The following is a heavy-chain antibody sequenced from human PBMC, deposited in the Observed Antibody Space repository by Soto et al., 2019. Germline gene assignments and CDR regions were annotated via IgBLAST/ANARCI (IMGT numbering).Heavy chain of an antibody. J-gene: IGHJ4*02. CDR1: GYTFTEYY. CDR2: INPNSGGT. Sequence: ASVKVSCKASGYTFTEYYMHWVRQAPGQGLEWMGWINPNSGGTDYAQNFQGRIIMTRDTSISTAYMDLSSLRAEDTAVYYCAKDEAGFSTGWNFFDYWGQGTLVTVSS. D-gene: IGHD7-27*01. CDR3: AKDEAGFSTGWNFFDY. V-gene: IGHV1-2*02.